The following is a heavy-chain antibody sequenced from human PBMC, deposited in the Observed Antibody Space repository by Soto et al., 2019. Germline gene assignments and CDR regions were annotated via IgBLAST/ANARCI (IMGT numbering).Heavy chain of an antibody. V-gene: IGHV1-69*12. CDR1: GGTFSSYA. Sequence: QVQLVQSGAEVKKPGSSVKVSCKASGGTFSSYAISWVRQAPGQGLEWMGGIIPIFGTANYAQKFQGRVTSTADESTGTAYMELSSLRSEETAVYYCARGAQWEPLVDEHYDYWGQGTLVTVSS. J-gene: IGHJ4*02. CDR2: IIPIFGTA. CDR3: ARGAQWEPLVDEHYDY. D-gene: IGHD1-26*01.